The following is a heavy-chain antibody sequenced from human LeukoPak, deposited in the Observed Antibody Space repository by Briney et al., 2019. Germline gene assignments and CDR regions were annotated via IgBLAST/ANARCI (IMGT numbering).Heavy chain of an antibody. J-gene: IGHJ4*02. CDR3: VRDLSFTYYDDVWGSPPPDG. Sequence: SETLSLTCTVSGGSISSHYWSWIRQPPGKGLEWIGYIHYSGSTSYNPSLKSRITMSLDTSKNQFSLRLTSVTPADTAVYYCVRDLSFTYYDDVWGSPPPDGWGQGTLITVSS. CDR1: GGSISSHY. V-gene: IGHV4-59*11. CDR2: IHYSGST. D-gene: IGHD3-16*01.